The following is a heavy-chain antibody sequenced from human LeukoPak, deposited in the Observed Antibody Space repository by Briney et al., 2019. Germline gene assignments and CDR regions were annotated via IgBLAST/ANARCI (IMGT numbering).Heavy chain of an antibody. CDR2: ITPTSTTI. D-gene: IGHD3-3*01. V-gene: IGHV3-48*04. CDR3: ARVVSGVTGGDY. Sequence: QPGGSLRLSCAASGFSLSTYNMIWVRQAPGKGLECISYITPTSTTIHYADSVKGRFAVSRDNANSLLYLQMNSLRVEDTAVYYCARVVSGVTGGDYWGQGTLVSVSS. J-gene: IGHJ4*02. CDR1: GFSLSTYN.